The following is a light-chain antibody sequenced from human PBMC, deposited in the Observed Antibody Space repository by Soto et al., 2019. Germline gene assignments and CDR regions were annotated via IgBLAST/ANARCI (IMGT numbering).Light chain of an antibody. J-gene: IGLJ1*01. CDR1: SSNIGTES. Sequence: QSVLTQPPSTSGTPVQRVNISCAGSSSNIGTESVNWYQQLPGTAPKLLIYSYNQRPSGIPDRFSGSKSGTSASLAISGLQSEDEADYICAAWDDSLNGYVFGLGTKVTV. CDR3: AAWDDSLNGYV. CDR2: SYN. V-gene: IGLV1-44*01.